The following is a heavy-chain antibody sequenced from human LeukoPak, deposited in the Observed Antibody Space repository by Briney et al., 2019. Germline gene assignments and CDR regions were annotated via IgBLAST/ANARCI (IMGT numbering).Heavy chain of an antibody. D-gene: IGHD2-15*01. CDR3: ARDRGYCIDC. CDR2: INGDGNRT. CDR1: GFTFSSYW. Sequence: PGGSLRLSCAASGFTFSSYWMHWVRQAPGKGLVWVSHINGDGNRTSYADSVKGRFTISRDNAKNTLYLHMNSLRDEDTAMYYCARDRGYCIDCWGQGTLVTVSS. J-gene: IGHJ4*02. V-gene: IGHV3-74*01.